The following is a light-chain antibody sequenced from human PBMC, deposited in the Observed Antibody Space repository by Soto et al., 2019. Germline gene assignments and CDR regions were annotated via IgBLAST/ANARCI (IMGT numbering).Light chain of an antibody. CDR2: DVN. J-gene: IGLJ1*01. CDR3: SSYTSISTYV. CDR1: SSDVGGYNY. V-gene: IGLV2-14*03. Sequence: QSVLTQPASVSGSPGQSITISCTGTSSDVGGYNYVSWYQQHPGKAPKLMIYDVNTRPSGVSNRFSGSKSGNTASLTVSGLQAEDEADYYCSSYTSISTYVFGTGTKVTVL.